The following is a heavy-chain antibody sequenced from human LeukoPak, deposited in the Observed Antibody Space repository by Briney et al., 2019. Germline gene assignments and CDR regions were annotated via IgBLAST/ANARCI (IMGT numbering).Heavy chain of an antibody. D-gene: IGHD6-13*01. V-gene: IGHV4-59*02. CDR3: ARDIAAAGTHFDY. Sequence: SGTLSLTCAVSGGSVSSYYWSWIRQPPGKGLEWIGYIYYSGSTNYNPSLESRVTISVDTSKNQFSPKLSSVTAADTAVYYCARDIAAAGTHFDYWGQGILVTVSS. J-gene: IGHJ4*02. CDR2: IYYSGST. CDR1: GGSVSSYY.